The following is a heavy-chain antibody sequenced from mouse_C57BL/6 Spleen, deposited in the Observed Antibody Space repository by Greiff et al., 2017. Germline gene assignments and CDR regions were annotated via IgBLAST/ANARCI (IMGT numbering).Heavy chain of an antibody. J-gene: IGHJ4*01. D-gene: IGHD1-1*01. CDR3: ASYYGSSYAMDY. Sequence: EVKLQESGPGLVKPSQSLSLTCSVTGYSITSGYYWNWIRQFPGTKLEWMGYISYDGSNNYNQSLKNRISITRDTSKNQFFLKLNSVTTEDTATYYCASYYGSSYAMDYWGQGTSVTVSS. CDR2: ISYDGSN. V-gene: IGHV3-6*01. CDR1: GYSITSGYY.